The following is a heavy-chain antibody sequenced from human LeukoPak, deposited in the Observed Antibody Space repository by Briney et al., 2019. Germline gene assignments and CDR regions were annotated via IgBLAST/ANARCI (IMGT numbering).Heavy chain of an antibody. Sequence: GGSLRLSCTTSGFTFDDFAMSWLRQPPGKGLEWVGFIRRRAYGRAAEYAASVKGRFIISRDDSKGIAYLQMNSLKTEDPAVYYRSKNGIDDFDYWGQGSRVIVSP. D-gene: IGHD2-21*01. CDR3: SKNGIDDFDY. CDR1: GFTFDDFA. J-gene: IGHJ4*02. V-gene: IGHV3-49*03. CDR2: IRRRAYGRAA.